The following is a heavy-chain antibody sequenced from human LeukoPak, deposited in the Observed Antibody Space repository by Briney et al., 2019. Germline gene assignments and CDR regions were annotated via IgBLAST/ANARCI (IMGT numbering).Heavy chain of an antibody. J-gene: IGHJ5*02. CDR2: FDPEDGET. Sequence: GASVKVSCKVSGYTLTELSMHWVRQTPGKGGEWMGGFDPEDGETIYAQKFQGRVTMTEDTSTDTAYMELSSLRSEDTAVSYCAPVVWFGERTRFDPWGQGTLVTVSS. D-gene: IGHD3-10*01. V-gene: IGHV1-24*01. CDR3: APVVWFGERTRFDP. CDR1: GYTLTELS.